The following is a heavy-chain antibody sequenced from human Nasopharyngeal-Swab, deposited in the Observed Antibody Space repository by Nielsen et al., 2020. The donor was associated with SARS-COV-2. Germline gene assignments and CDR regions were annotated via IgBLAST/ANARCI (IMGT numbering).Heavy chain of an antibody. V-gene: IGHV1-3*01. D-gene: IGHD3-10*01. CDR1: GYMVPSYA. Sequence: SVMVYCNASGYMVPSYAMHWVRQAPGQRLEWMGWINAGNGNTKYSQKFQGRVTITRDTSASTAYMELSSLRSEDTAVYYCASPYQGVIDYYGMDVWGQGTTVTVSS. CDR2: INAGNGNT. CDR3: ASPYQGVIDYYGMDV. J-gene: IGHJ6*02.